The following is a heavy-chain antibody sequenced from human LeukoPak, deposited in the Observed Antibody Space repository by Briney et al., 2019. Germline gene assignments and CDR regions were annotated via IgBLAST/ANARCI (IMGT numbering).Heavy chain of an antibody. V-gene: IGHV3-66*01. CDR2: IYSGGST. CDR3: ARDHSSGWYSDYFDY. CDR1: GFTVSSNY. D-gene: IGHD6-19*01. J-gene: IGHJ4*02. Sequence: PGGSLRLSCAASGFTVSSNYMSWVRQAPGKGLEWVSVIYSGGSTYYADSVKGRFTISRDNSKNTLYLQMNSLRAEDTAVYYCARDHSSGWYSDYFDYWGQETLVTV.